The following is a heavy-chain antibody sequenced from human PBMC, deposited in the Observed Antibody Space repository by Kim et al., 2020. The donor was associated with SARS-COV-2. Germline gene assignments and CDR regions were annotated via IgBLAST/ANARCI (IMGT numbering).Heavy chain of an antibody. Sequence: ASVKVSCKASGYTFTSFDINWVRQATGQGLEWMGWMNPNSGNTGYAQKFQGRVTMTRNTSISTAYMELSSLRSEDTAVYYCTVRFWGGYPRNWLDPWGQGTMVTVSS. CDR3: TVRFWGGYPRNWLDP. CDR2: MNPNSGNT. D-gene: IGHD3-3*01. V-gene: IGHV1-8*01. CDR1: GYTFTSFD. J-gene: IGHJ5*02.